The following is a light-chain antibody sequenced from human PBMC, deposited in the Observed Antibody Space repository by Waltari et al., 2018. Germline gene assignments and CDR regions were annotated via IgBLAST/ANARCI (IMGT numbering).Light chain of an antibody. J-gene: IGKJ4*01. Sequence: ALTQSPLSLPVTPGAPASIFCRSRQSLLHSDGRNFLDWYVQKPGQSPQLLIYLGSNRASGVSDRFSGGGSGTDFTLTISRVEAEDVGVYYCMQTQEIPLTFGGGTKVEIK. CDR1: QSLLHSDGRNF. CDR3: MQTQEIPLT. CDR2: LGS. V-gene: IGKV2-28*01.